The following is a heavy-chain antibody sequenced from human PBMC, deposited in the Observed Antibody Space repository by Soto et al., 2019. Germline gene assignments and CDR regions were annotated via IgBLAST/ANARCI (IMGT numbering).Heavy chain of an antibody. J-gene: IGHJ6*02. CDR1: GYSFTSYW. CDR3: ARDIRRDSFYCGKDV. D-gene: IGHD3-9*01. Sequence: PGESVKISCKGSGYSFTSYWISWVRQMPGKGLEWMGRIDPSDSYTNYSPSFQGHVTISADKSISTAYLQWSSLKASDTAMYYCARDIRRDSFYCGKDVWGQGTTVTVSS. CDR2: IDPSDSYT. V-gene: IGHV5-10-1*01.